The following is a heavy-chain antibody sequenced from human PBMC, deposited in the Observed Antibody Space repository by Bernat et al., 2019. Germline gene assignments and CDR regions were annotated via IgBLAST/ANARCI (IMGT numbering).Heavy chain of an antibody. D-gene: IGHD3-16*01. CDR1: GFTFTTYS. J-gene: IGHJ4*02. CDR2: ISSSTTYI. V-gene: IGHV3-21*01. Sequence: EVQLVESGGGLVQPGGSLTLSCAASGFTFTTYSMNWVRQAPGKGLEWVSFISSSTTYIYYADSVKGRLTISRDNANNSLYLQMNSLRADDTAVYYCARDQYDDYTYDYWGQGTLVTVSS. CDR3: ARDQYDDYTYDY.